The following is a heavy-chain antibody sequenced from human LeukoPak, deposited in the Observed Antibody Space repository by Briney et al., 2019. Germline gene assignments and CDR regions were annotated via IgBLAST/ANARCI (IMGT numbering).Heavy chain of an antibody. CDR1: GYTFTGYY. V-gene: IGHV1-8*03. CDR3: ARASRAYYYYYMDV. CDR2: MNPNSGNT. J-gene: IGHJ6*03. Sequence: ASVKVSCKASGYTFTGYYMHWVRQAPGQGLEWMGWMNPNSGNTGYAQKFQGRVTITRNTSISTAYMELSSLRSEDTAVYYCARASRAYYYYYMDVWGKGTTVTVSS.